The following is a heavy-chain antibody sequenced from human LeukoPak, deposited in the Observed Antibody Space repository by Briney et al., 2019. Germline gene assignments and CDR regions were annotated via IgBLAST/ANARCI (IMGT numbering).Heavy chain of an antibody. V-gene: IGHV4-59*01. J-gene: IGHJ4*02. CDR3: ARAGYSSGWYVIGFDY. CDR1: GGSIGSYY. D-gene: IGHD6-19*01. CDR2: IYYSGST. Sequence: SETLSLTCTVSGGSIGSYYWSWIRQPPGKGLEWIGYIYYSGSTNYNPSLKSRVTISVDTSKNQFSLKLSSVTAADTAVYYCARAGYSSGWYVIGFDYWGQGTLVTVSS.